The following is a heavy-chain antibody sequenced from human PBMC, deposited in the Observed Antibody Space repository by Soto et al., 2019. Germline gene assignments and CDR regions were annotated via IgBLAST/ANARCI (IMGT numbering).Heavy chain of an antibody. CDR3: ARHRDSSRSPIDY. V-gene: IGHV3-48*02. Sequence: YSMNWVRQAPGKGLEWVSYISSSSSTIYYADSVKGRFTISRDNAKNSLYLQMNSLRDEDTAVYYCARHRDSSRSPIDYWGQGTLVTVSS. CDR1: YS. CDR2: ISSSSSTI. D-gene: IGHD6-13*01. J-gene: IGHJ4*02.